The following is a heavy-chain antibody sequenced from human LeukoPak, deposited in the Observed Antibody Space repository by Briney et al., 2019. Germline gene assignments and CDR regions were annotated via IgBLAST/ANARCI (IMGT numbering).Heavy chain of an antibody. Sequence: ASVKVSCKASGYTFTSYYMHWVRQAPGQGLEWMGIINPGGGGATYAPKFQGRVTMTRDTSTSTVYMELSSLRSEDTAVFYCAGGNPTNYGDYLYYFDYWGQGTLVTVSS. CDR3: AGGNPTNYGDYLYYFDY. J-gene: IGHJ4*02. CDR1: GYTFTSYY. D-gene: IGHD4-17*01. CDR2: INPGGGGA. V-gene: IGHV1-46*01.